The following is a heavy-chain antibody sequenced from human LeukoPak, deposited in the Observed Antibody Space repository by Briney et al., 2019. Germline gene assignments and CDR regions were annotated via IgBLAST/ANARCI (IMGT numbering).Heavy chain of an antibody. V-gene: IGHV3-21*01. D-gene: IGHD2-2*01. CDR1: GFTLSGYW. J-gene: IGHJ5*02. CDR2: ISSSSSYI. Sequence: GGSLRLSCAASGFTLSGYWMSWVRRAPGKGLEWVSSISSSSSYIYYADSVKGRFTISRDNAKNSLYLQMNSLRAEDTAVYYCARIPVRDIVVVPAGGWFDPWGQGTLVTVSS. CDR3: ARIPVRDIVVVPAGGWFDP.